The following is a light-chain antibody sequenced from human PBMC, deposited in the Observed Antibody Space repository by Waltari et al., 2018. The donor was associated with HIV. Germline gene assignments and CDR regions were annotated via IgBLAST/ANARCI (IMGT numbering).Light chain of an antibody. CDR1: SSNVGNQG. Sequence: QAGLTQPPSVSKALRQTATLTCTGNSSNVGNQGAAWLQQHQGHPPKLLSYRNNNRPAGSSERFSASRSGNIASLNITGLQPEDESDYYCSAWDSSLGEWVFGGGTKLTVL. CDR3: SAWDSSLGEWV. CDR2: RNN. J-gene: IGLJ2*01. V-gene: IGLV10-54*04.